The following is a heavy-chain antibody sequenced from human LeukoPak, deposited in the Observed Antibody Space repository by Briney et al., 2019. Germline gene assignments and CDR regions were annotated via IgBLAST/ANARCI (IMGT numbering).Heavy chain of an antibody. CDR2: IYHSGST. CDR3: ARVPFMITFGGVIYYMDV. CDR1: GGSISSSNW. Sequence: SGTLSLTCAVSGGSISSSNWWSWVRQPPGKGLEWIGEIYHSGSTNYNPSLKSRVTISVDTSKNQFSLKLSSVTAADTAVYYCARVPFMITFGGVIYYMDVWGKGTTVTVSS. V-gene: IGHV4-4*02. J-gene: IGHJ6*03. D-gene: IGHD3-16*01.